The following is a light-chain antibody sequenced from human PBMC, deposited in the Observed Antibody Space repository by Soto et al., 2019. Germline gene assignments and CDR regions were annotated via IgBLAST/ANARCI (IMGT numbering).Light chain of an antibody. CDR2: QKN. J-gene: IGLJ3*02. Sequence: QSVLTQPPSVSAAPGQKVTISCSGSSSNIGNNYVSWYQHLPGTAPKLLIYQKNKRPSGIPDRFYGSKSGTSATLGITGLQTGDEADYYCGTWDSSLSAGVFGGGTKLTVL. V-gene: IGLV1-51*02. CDR1: SSNIGNNY. CDR3: GTWDSSLSAGV.